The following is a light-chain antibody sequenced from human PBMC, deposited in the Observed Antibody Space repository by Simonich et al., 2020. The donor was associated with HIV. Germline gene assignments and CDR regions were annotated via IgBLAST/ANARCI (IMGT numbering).Light chain of an antibody. Sequence: QTVVTQEPSLTVSPGGTDTLTCASSTGAVTSGYYPNWFQQKPGQAPRALIYSTSNKPSWTPSRFSGSLLGGKAALTLSGVQPEDEADYYCSSYAGSNNLGVFGGGTKLTVL. V-gene: IGLV7-43*01. J-gene: IGLJ3*02. CDR2: STS. CDR1: TGAVTSGYY. CDR3: SSYAGSNNLGV.